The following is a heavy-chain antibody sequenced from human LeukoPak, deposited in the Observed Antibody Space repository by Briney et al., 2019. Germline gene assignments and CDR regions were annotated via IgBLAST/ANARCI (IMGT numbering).Heavy chain of an antibody. CDR3: AKDGAVKAFYYYYYMDV. CDR1: GFTFYDYA. Sequence: GGSLRLSCAASGFTFYDYAMHWVRHAPGKGVEWVSLISWDGGSTYYADSVKGRFTISRDNSKNSLYPQMNSLRAEDTALYYCAKDGAVKAFYYYYYMDVWGKGTTVTVSS. J-gene: IGHJ6*03. CDR2: ISWDGGST. D-gene: IGHD3-3*02. V-gene: IGHV3-43D*03.